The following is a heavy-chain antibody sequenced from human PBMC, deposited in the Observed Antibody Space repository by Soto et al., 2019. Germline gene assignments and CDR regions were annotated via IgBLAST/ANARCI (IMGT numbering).Heavy chain of an antibody. CDR2: IYDSVNT. D-gene: IGHD3-9*01. J-gene: IGHJ4*02. CDR3: ARVDHRGYFAILTDY. CDR1: GDSLSSGGHY. V-gene: IGHV4-31*03. Sequence: SETLSLTCTVSGDSLSSGGHYWSWIRQHPGKGLEWIGHIYDSVNTYYSPSLRSRVTISADMSKNQFSLNLRSVTAADTAVYYCARVDHRGYFAILTDYWGPGTLLTVSS.